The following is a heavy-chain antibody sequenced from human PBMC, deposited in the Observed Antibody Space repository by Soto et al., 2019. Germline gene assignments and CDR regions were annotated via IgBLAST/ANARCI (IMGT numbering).Heavy chain of an antibody. J-gene: IGHJ4*02. CDR2: IRTKANNYAT. Sequence: EVQLVESGGGLVQPGGSLKLYCAASGFTFSGSGIHWVRQASGKGLEWVGLIRTKANNYATAYAASVKGRFTISRDDSKNTAYLTMHSLKTEDTAVYYCSRPLGMAHSSGWYRDDWGQGTLVTVSS. CDR3: SRPLGMAHSSGWYRDD. D-gene: IGHD6-19*01. V-gene: IGHV3-73*01. CDR1: GFTFSGSG.